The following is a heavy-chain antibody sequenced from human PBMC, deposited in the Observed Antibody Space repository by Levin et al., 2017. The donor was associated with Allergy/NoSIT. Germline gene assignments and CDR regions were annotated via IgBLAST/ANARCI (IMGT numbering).Heavy chain of an antibody. CDR1: GFTFSSYE. V-gene: IGHV3-48*03. D-gene: IGHD6-19*01. CDR3: ARDRVGGSGWYSLASYYYYYYGMDV. J-gene: IGHJ6*02. CDR2: ISSSGSTI. Sequence: GGSLRLSCAASGFTFSSYEMNWVRQAPGKGLEWVSYISSSGSTIYYADSVKGRFTISRDNAKNSLYLQMNSLRAEDTAVYYCARDRVGGSGWYSLASYYYYYYGMDVWGQGTTVTVSS.